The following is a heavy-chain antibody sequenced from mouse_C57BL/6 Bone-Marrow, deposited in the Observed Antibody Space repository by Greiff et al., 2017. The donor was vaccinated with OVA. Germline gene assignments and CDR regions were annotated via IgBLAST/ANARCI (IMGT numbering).Heavy chain of an antibody. CDR3: ASGYGNYWYFDV. Sequence: VQLQQSGPELVKPGASVTISCKASGYSFTDYNMNWVKQSNGKSLEWIGVINPNYGTTSYNQKFKGKATLTVDQSSSTAYMQLNSLTSEDSAVDYCASGYGNYWYFDVWGTGTTVTVSS. CDR2: INPNYGTT. V-gene: IGHV1-39*01. J-gene: IGHJ1*03. D-gene: IGHD2-1*01. CDR1: GYSFTDYN.